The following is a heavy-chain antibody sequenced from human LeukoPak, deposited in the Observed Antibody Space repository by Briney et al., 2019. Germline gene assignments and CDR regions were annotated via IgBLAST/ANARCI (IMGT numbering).Heavy chain of an antibody. D-gene: IGHD5-12*01. CDR3: ASEVRGYSGYDPSPYYYGMDV. CDR2: IIPIFATA. J-gene: IGHJ6*02. Sequence: SVKVSCKASGYTFTSYGISWVRQVPGQGLEWMGGIIPIFATANYAQKFQGRVTITADESTTTAYMELSSLRSEDTAVYYCASEVRGYSGYDPSPYYYGMDVWGQGTTVTVSS. V-gene: IGHV1-69*13. CDR1: GYTFTSYG.